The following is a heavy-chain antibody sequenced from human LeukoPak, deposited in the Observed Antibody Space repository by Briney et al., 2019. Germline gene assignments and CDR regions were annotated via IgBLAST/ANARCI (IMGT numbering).Heavy chain of an antibody. V-gene: IGHV3-7*01. CDR3: ARRAGYCSSTSCYIDGGYYYYMDV. CDR2: IKQDGSEK. Sequence: GGSLRLSCAASGFTFSSYWMSWVRQAPGKGLEWVANIKQDGSEKYYVDSVKGRFTISRDNAKNSLYLQMNSLRAEDTAVYYCARRAGYCSSTSCYIDGGYYYYMDVWGKGTTVTVSS. D-gene: IGHD2-2*01. CDR1: GFTFSSYW. J-gene: IGHJ6*03.